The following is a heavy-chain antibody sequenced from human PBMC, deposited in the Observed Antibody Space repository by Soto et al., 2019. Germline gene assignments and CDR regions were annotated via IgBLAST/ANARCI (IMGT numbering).Heavy chain of an antibody. Sequence: GGSLRLSCAASGFNFSKFGMYWVRQAPGKGLEWVAVIWYDGSQKYYADSVKGRFTISRDNSNNTLYLQMSSLRAEDTAVYYCAKEVWGLYTFGRPLDNWGHGTLVTVSS. CDR3: AKEVWGLYTFGRPLDN. D-gene: IGHD1-26*01. CDR1: GFNFSKFG. CDR2: IWYDGSQK. V-gene: IGHV3-33*06. J-gene: IGHJ4*01.